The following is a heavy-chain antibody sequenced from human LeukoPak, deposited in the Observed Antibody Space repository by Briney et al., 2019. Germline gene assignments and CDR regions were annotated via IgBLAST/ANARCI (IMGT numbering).Heavy chain of an antibody. D-gene: IGHD4-17*01. J-gene: IGHJ4*02. Sequence: SVKVSCQASVGTFSSYAISWVRQAPGQGLEWMGGIIPIFGTANYAQKFQGRVTITADKSTSTAYMELSSLRSEDTAVYYCVYGDYSYYFDYWGQGTLVTVSS. CDR1: VGTFSSYA. CDR3: VYGDYSYYFDY. V-gene: IGHV1-69*06. CDR2: IIPIFGTA.